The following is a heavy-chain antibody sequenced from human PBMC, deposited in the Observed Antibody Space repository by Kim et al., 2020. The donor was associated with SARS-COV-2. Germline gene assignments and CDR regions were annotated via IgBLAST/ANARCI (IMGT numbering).Heavy chain of an antibody. CDR1: GFTFSSYG. Sequence: GGSLRLSCAASGFTFSSYGMHWVRQAPGKGLEWVAVISYDGSNKYYADSVKGRFTISRDNSKNTLYLQMNGLRAEDTAVYYCAKTGQPYSSGWYYFDYWGEGTLVTASS. CDR2: ISYDGSNK. CDR3: AKTGQPYSSGWYYFDY. J-gene: IGHJ4*02. D-gene: IGHD6-19*01. V-gene: IGHV3-30*18.